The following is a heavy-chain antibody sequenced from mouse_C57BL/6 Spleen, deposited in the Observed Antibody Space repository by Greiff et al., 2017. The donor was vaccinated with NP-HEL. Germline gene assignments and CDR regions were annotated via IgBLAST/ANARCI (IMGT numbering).Heavy chain of an antibody. D-gene: IGHD3-2*02. J-gene: IGHJ3*01. CDR3: ARGGSGYGFAY. Sequence: QVQLQQPGAELVRPGTSVKLSCKASGYTFTSYWMHWVKQRPGQGLEWIGVIDPSDSYTNYNQKFKGKATLTVDKSSSTAYMQLSSLTSEDSAVYYCARGGSGYGFAYWGQGTLVTVSA. CDR1: GYTFTSYW. CDR2: IDPSDSYT. V-gene: IGHV1-59*01.